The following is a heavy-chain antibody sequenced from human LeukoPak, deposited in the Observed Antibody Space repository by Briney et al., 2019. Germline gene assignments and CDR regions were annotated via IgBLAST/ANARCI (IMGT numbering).Heavy chain of an antibody. CDR2: ISAYNGNT. CDR3: ARDPSAYSSSWYSSNWFDP. CDR1: GYTFTSYG. Sequence: ASVKVSCKASGYTFTSYGISWVRQAPGQGLEGMGWISAYNGNTNYAQKLQGRVTMTTDTSTSTAYMELRSLRSDDTAVYYCARDPSAYSSSWYSSNWFDPWGQGTLVTVSS. V-gene: IGHV1-18*01. D-gene: IGHD6-13*01. J-gene: IGHJ5*02.